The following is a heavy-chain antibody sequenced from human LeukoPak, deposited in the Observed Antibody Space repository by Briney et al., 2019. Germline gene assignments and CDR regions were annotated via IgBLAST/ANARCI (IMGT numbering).Heavy chain of an antibody. J-gene: IGHJ3*02. CDR2: VYSGDTT. D-gene: IGHD6-19*01. Sequence: GGSLRLSCAASGFTVSTNYMTWVRQPPGKGLEWVSAVYSGDTTYYADSVKGRFTISRDHSKNTLYLQMNSLRVEDTAVYYCARDWPMYSSDFQAKGLHAFDIWGQGTMVIVSS. CDR1: GFTVSTNY. V-gene: IGHV3-53*01. CDR3: ARDWPMYSSDFQAKGLHAFDI.